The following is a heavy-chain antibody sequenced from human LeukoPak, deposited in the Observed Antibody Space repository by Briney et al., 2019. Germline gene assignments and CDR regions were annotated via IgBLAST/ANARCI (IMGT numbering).Heavy chain of an antibody. V-gene: IGHV3-11*04. CDR3: ARASGSYYYYAY. CDR1: GFTFSDYH. D-gene: IGHD1-26*01. CDR2: ISQSGSSI. J-gene: IGHJ4*02. Sequence: GGSLRLSCAASGFTFSDYHMSWVRQAPGKGLEWVSYISQSGSSIYYADSVKGRFTISRDDAKNSLYLQMNSLRAEDTAVYYCARASGSYYYYAYWGQGTLVTVSS.